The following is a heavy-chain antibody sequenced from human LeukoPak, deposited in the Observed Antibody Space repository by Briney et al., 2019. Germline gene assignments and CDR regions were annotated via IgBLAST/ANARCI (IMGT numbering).Heavy chain of an antibody. CDR1: GFTFSSYA. CDR3: ANFERAVAGPYNWFDP. CDR2: ISASGGNT. V-gene: IGHV3-23*01. J-gene: IGHJ5*02. D-gene: IGHD6-19*01. Sequence: PGGSLRLSCAASGFTFSSYAMSWVRQAPGKGLEWVSAISASGGNTYYADSAKGRFTISRDNSRNTLYVQMNSLRAEDTAVYYCANFERAVAGPYNWFDPWGQGTLVTVSS.